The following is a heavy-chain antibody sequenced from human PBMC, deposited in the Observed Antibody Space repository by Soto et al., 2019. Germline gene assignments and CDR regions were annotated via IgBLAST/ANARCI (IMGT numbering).Heavy chain of an antibody. D-gene: IGHD3-10*01. Sequence: SETLSLTCTVSGGSISSSSYYWGWIRQPPGKGLEWIGSIYYSGSTYYNPSLKSRVTISVDTSKNQFSLKLSSVTAADTAVYYCATSGDRYYYYGMDVWGQGTTVTVS. CDR1: GGSISSSSYY. CDR3: ATSGDRYYYYGMDV. V-gene: IGHV4-39*01. CDR2: IYYSGST. J-gene: IGHJ6*02.